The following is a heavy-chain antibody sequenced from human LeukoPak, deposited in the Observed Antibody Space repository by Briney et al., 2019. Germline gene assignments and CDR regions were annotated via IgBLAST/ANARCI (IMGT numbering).Heavy chain of an antibody. CDR2: IKSKTDGGTT. Sequence: PGGSLRLSCAASGFTVSSNYMSWVRQAPGKGLEWVGRIKSKTDGGTTDYAAPVKGRFTISRDDSKNTLYLQMNSLKTEDTAVYYCTTESQSRELVLYYFDYWGQGTLVTVSS. CDR1: GFTVSSNY. V-gene: IGHV3-15*01. D-gene: IGHD1-26*01. CDR3: TTESQSRELVLYYFDY. J-gene: IGHJ4*02.